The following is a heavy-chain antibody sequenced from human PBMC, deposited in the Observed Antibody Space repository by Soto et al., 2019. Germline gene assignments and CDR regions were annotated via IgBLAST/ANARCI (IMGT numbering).Heavy chain of an antibody. CDR2: INHSGST. CDR1: GGSFSGYY. CDR3: ARDKITGRFDY. D-gene: IGHD2-8*02. Sequence: PSETLSLTCAVYGGSFSGYYWTWIRQPPGTGLEWIGEINHSGSTNYNPSLKSRVTISVGTSKNQFSLKLTSVTAADTAVYYCARDKITGRFDYCGQGTLVPVSS. V-gene: IGHV4-34*01. J-gene: IGHJ4*02.